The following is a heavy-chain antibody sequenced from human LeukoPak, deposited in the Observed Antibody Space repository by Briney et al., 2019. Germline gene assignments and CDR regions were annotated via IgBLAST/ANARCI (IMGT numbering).Heavy chain of an antibody. CDR1: GGSISSSSYY. CDR3: AREYYDSSGTTTTYYFDY. V-gene: IGHV4-39*07. J-gene: IGHJ4*02. Sequence: SETLSLACTVSGGSISSSSYYWGWIRQPPGKGLEWIGSIYYSGSTYYNPSLKSRVTISVDTSKNQFSLKLSSVTAADTAVYYCAREYYDSSGTTTTYYFDYWGQGTLVTVSS. D-gene: IGHD3-22*01. CDR2: IYYSGST.